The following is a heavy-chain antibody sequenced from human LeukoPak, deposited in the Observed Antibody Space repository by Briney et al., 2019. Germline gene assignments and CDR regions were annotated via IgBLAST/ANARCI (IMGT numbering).Heavy chain of an antibody. V-gene: IGHV3-66*01. CDR1: GFTVSSNY. D-gene: IGHD6-19*01. Sequence: PGGSLRLSCAASGFTVSSNYMSWVRQAPGKGLEWVSVIYSGGSTYYADSVKGRFTISRDESKSIAYLQMNSLKTEDTAVYYCTSYSSGWHRHFDYWGQGTLVTVPS. J-gene: IGHJ4*02. CDR2: IYSGGST. CDR3: TSYSSGWHRHFDY.